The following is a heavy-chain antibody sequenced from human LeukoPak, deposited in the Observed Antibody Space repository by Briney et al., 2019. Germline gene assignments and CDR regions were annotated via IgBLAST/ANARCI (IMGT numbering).Heavy chain of an antibody. J-gene: IGHJ4*02. D-gene: IGHD3-10*01. V-gene: IGHV1-2*02. CDR2: INPNNGGT. CDR3: ARDWFGTSGY. Sequence: ASVKVSCKASGYTFTDYYIHWMRQAPGQGLEWMGWINPNNGGTNYAQKFRGSVTMTRDTSTSTVYMELSSLRSEDTAVYYCARDWFGTSGYWGQGTLVTVSS. CDR1: GYTFTDYY.